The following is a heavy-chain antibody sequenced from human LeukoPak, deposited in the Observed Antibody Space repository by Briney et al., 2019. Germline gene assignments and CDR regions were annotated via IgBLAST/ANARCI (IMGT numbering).Heavy chain of an antibody. CDR1: GGSFSGYY. CDR2: INHSGST. CDR3: ARLIYYDSSGSVY. Sequence: SETLSLTCAVYGGSFSGYYWSWIRQPPGKGLEWIGEINHSGSTNYNPSLKSRVTMSVDTSKNQFSLKLSSVTAADTAVYYCARLIYYDSSGSVYWGQGTLVTVSS. D-gene: IGHD3-22*01. V-gene: IGHV4-34*01. J-gene: IGHJ4*02.